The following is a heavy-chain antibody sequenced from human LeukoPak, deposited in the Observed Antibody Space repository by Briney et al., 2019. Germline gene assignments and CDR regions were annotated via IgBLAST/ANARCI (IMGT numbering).Heavy chain of an antibody. V-gene: IGHV1-8*01. D-gene: IGHD2-2*02. J-gene: IGHJ3*02. CDR2: MNPNSGNT. CDR3: ARYLCSSTSCYRDAFDI. CDR1: GYTFTSYD. Sequence: GASVKVSCKASGYTFTSYDINWVRQATGQGLEWMGWMNPNSGNTGYAQKFQGRVTMTRNTSISTAYMELSGLRSEDTAVYYCARYLCSSTSCYRDAFDIWGQGTMVTVSS.